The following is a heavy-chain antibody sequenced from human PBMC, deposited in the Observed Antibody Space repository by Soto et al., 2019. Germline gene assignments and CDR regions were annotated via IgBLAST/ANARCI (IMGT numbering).Heavy chain of an antibody. CDR2: ISYDGSNK. J-gene: IGHJ4*02. Sequence: QVQLVESGGGVVQPGRSLRLSCAASGFTFSSYGMHWVRQAPGKGLEWVAVISYDGSNKYYADSVKGRFTISRDNSKNTLYLQMNSLRAEDTAVYYCAKGVDGHFDTGAREPWSPSPQ. V-gene: IGHV3-30*18. CDR1: GFTFSSYG. CDR3: AKGVDGHFDT.